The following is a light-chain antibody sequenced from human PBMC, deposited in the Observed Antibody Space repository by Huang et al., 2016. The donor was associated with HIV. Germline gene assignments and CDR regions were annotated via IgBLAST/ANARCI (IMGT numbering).Light chain of an antibody. CDR1: QSVGGY. Sequence: EIVLTQSPATLSLSPGERATLSGRASQSVGGYLAWYQQKPGQAPRLLFYDTSTRATGIPARFSGSGSETDFTLTISGLEPEDFAVYYCQQPGSFGQGTKVDIK. J-gene: IGKJ2*01. CDR2: DTS. V-gene: IGKV3-11*01. CDR3: QQPGS.